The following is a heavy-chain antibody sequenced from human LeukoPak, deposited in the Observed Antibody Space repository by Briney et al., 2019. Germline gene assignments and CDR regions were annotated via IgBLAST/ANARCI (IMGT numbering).Heavy chain of an antibody. Sequence: GGSLRLSCAASGFTFSSYAMHWVRQAPGKGLEWVAVTSYDGSNKYYADSVKGRFTISRDNSKNTLYLQMNSLRAEDTAVYYCASQIVSWKPYGMDVWGQGTTVTVSS. CDR2: TSYDGSNK. CDR1: GFTFSSYA. D-gene: IGHD3-22*01. V-gene: IGHV3-30-3*01. J-gene: IGHJ6*02. CDR3: ASQIVSWKPYGMDV.